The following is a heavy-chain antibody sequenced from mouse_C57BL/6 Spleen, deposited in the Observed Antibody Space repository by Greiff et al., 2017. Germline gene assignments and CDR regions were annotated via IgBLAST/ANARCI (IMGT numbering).Heavy chain of an antibody. CDR1: GYTFTSYT. J-gene: IGHJ1*03. CDR3: ARGGALHWYFDV. D-gene: IGHD6-1*01. CDR2: INPSSGYT. Sequence: QVQLKESGAELARPGASVKMSCKASGYTFTSYTMHWVKQRPGQGLEWIGYINPSSGYTKYNQKFKDKATLTVDKSSSTAYMQLSSLTSEDSAVYYCARGGALHWYFDVWGTGTTVTVSS. V-gene: IGHV1-4*01.